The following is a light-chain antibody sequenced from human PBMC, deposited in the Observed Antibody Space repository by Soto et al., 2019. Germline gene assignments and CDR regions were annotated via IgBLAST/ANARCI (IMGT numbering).Light chain of an antibody. CDR2: EVS. CDR1: SSDVGGYNY. V-gene: IGLV2-14*01. J-gene: IGLJ1*01. CDR3: SSYRSSSTPLI. Sequence: QSALTQPASVSGSPGQSITLSCTGTSSDVGGYNYVSWYQQHPGKAPKLMIYEVSNRPSGVSNRFSGSKSGNTASLTISGLQAEDEADYYCSSYRSSSTPLIFGTGTKVT.